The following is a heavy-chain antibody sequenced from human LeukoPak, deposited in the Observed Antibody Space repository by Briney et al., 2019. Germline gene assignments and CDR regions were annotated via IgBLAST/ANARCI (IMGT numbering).Heavy chain of an antibody. CDR2: ISYDGSNK. J-gene: IGHJ5*02. Sequence: GRSLRLSCAASGFTFSSYATHWVRRAPGKGLEWVAVISYDGSNKYYADSVKGRFTISRDNSKNTLYLQMNSLRAEDTAVYYCARGGVVVVAATHDAWFDPWGQGTLVTVSS. CDR3: ARGGVVVVAATHDAWFDP. D-gene: IGHD2-15*01. CDR1: GFTFSSYA. V-gene: IGHV3-30*04.